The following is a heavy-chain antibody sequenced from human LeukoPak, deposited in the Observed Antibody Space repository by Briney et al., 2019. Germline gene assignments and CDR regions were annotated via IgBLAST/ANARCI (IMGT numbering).Heavy chain of an antibody. CDR3: ARVGYCSSSSCHLRYYFDY. CDR1: GFTFSSYG. D-gene: IGHD2-2*01. Sequence: NPGGSLRLSCAASGFTFSSYGMNWVRQAPGKGLEWVSSIGSRTSYIYHADSVKGRFTISRDDAKNSLYLQMNSLRADDTAVYYCARVGYCSSSSCHLRYYFDYWGQGTLVTVSP. CDR2: IGSRTSYI. J-gene: IGHJ4*02. V-gene: IGHV3-21*01.